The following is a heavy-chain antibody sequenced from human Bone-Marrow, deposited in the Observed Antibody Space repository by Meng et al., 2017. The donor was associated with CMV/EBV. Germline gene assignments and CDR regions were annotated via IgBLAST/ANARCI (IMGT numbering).Heavy chain of an antibody. J-gene: IGHJ6*01. V-gene: IGHV3-23*03. CDR3: AKVGIAAPWYGMDV. D-gene: IGHD6-13*01. CDR2: IYSGGSST. Sequence: GESLKISCAASGFTFSSYGMHWVRQAPGKGLEWVSVIYSGGSSTYYADSVKGRFTISRDNSKNTLYLQMNSLRAEDTAVYYCAKVGIAAPWYGMDVWGQGTTVTGSS. CDR1: GFTFSSYG.